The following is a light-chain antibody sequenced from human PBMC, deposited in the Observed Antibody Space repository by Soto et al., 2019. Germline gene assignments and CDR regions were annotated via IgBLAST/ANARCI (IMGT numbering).Light chain of an antibody. CDR1: RSNIGNNA. Sequence: QYVLTQTPSASGTPGQTVTISCSGSRSNIGNNAVSWYQQFPGTAPKLLIYNNNQRPSGVPDRFSGSKSGTSASLAISGRQSEDEADYCCATWDDSLNARVVFGGGSKLTV. CDR3: ATWDDSLNARVV. V-gene: IGLV1-44*01. J-gene: IGLJ3*02. CDR2: NNN.